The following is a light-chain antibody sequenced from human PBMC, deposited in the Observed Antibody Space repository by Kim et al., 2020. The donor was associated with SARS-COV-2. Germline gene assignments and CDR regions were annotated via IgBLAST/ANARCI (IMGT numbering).Light chain of an antibody. Sequence: QSLTTSCTGTSGDVGAYTRVAWYQQHPGKAPKRMIYDVSVRPSGVPDLFSGSKSGNTASLTISGLQAEDEAHYYCSSYSFTSSVVLFGGGTKVTVL. CDR2: DVS. V-gene: IGLV2-14*04. CDR1: SGDVGAYTR. J-gene: IGLJ2*01. CDR3: SSYSFTSSVVL.